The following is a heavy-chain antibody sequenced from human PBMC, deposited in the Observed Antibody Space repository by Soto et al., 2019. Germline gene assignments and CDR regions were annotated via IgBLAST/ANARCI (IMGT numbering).Heavy chain of an antibody. V-gene: IGHV4-59*01. CDR1: GGSISSYY. J-gene: IGHJ5*02. D-gene: IGHD2-2*01. CDR3: ARDEGYCSSTSCYSWFDP. CDR2: IYYSGST. Sequence: SETLSLTCTVSGGSISSYYWSWIRQPPGKGLEWIGYIYYSGSTNYNPSLKSRVTISVDTSKNQFSLKLSSVTAADTAVYYCARDEGYCSSTSCYSWFDPLGQGTLVTVSS.